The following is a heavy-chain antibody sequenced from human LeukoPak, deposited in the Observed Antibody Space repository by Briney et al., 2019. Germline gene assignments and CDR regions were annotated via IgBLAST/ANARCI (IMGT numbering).Heavy chain of an antibody. Sequence: GGSLRLSCAASGFTFSSNDMTWVRQAPGKGLEWVSIIYSGGSAYYADSVKGRFSISRDNSKNTLYLQMSSLRAEDTAVYYCARSRATTGTTPFDYWGQGALVTVSS. CDR2: IYSGGSA. D-gene: IGHD1-1*01. V-gene: IGHV3-66*01. J-gene: IGHJ4*02. CDR3: ARSRATTGTTPFDY. CDR1: GFTFSSND.